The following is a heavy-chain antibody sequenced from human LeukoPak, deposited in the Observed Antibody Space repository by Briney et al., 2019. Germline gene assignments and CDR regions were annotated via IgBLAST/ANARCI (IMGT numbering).Heavy chain of an antibody. CDR3: ARVGRNGWDFDH. J-gene: IGHJ4*02. D-gene: IGHD6-19*01. CDR2: INEGGGLT. V-gene: IGHV3-7*01. Sequence: PGGSLRLSCAASGFTFRTYALHWVRQAPGKGLEWVTIINEGGGLTFYVDSVKGRFSISRDNSKNSLSLQMSTLRVEDTAMYYCARVGRNGWDFDHWGQGTLVTVSS. CDR1: GFTFRTYA.